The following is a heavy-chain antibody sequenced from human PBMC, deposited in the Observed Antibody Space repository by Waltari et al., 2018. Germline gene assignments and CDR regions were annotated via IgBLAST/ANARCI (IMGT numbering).Heavy chain of an antibody. J-gene: IGHJ3*02. D-gene: IGHD2-2*01. CDR2: ISYSGST. CDR3: ARDDNVVVPAATYAFDI. Sequence: QLQLQESGPGPVKPSEPLTPTCSVSGGFLSSSSYYVGWIRPPPGKGLEWIGSISYSGSTYCNPPLKSRVTISVDTAKNQSALRLSSVTSADTAVYYSARDDNVVVPAATYAFDIWGQETMVTVSA. V-gene: IGHV4-39*07. CDR1: GGFLSSSSYY.